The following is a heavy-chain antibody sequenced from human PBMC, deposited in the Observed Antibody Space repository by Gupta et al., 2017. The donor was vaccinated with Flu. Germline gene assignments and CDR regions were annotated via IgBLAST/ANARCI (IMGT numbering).Heavy chain of an antibody. V-gene: IGHV1-2*02. J-gene: IGHJ3*01. Sequence: QAQLVQSGADVKKAGASVKVSCKASGYAFSPYFLHWVRQAPGQGLEWMGWINPNSGGTHSAQTFKGRVTMTRDMSANMAYMELTRLTSDDTAVYYCAKGATGNDAFDVWGRGTMVTVSS. CDR2: INPNSGGT. CDR3: AKGATGNDAFDV. CDR1: GYAFSPYF. D-gene: IGHD3-9*01.